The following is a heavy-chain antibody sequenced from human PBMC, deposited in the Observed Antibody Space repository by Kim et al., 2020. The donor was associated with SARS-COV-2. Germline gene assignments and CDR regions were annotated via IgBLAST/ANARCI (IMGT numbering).Heavy chain of an antibody. CDR1: GYTFSKYG. V-gene: IGHV1-18*04. J-gene: IGHJ5*01. Sequence: ASVKVSCQGFGYTFSKYGITWVRQAPGQGLEWMGWVSVFTGSALNVQLSQKFEGRVTMNADRSTSTAYMELRSLVSDDTGVYYCARGEGWLDSWGQGTLVAVSS. CDR2: VSVFTGSAL. CDR3: ARGEGWLDS.